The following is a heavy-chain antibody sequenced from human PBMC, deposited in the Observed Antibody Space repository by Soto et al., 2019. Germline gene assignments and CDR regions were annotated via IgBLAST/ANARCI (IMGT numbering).Heavy chain of an antibody. Sequence: GGSLRLSCAASGFTFSSYSMNWVRQAPGKGLEWVSSISSSSSYIYYADSVKGRFTISRDNAKNSLYLQMNSLRAEDTAVYYCAREVGIAAAGDPYYYYGMDVWGQGTTVTVSS. J-gene: IGHJ6*02. D-gene: IGHD6-13*01. V-gene: IGHV3-21*01. CDR1: GFTFSSYS. CDR2: ISSSSSYI. CDR3: AREVGIAAAGDPYYYYGMDV.